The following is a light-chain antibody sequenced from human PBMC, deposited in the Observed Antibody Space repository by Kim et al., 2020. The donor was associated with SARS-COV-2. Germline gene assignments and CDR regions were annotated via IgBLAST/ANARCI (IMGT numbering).Light chain of an antibody. V-gene: IGLV3-19*01. CDR3: NSRGSSVNHYV. CDR2: GKN. J-gene: IGLJ1*01. Sequence: SSELTQDPAVSVALGQTVRITCQGDRLRSYWATWYQQKPGQAPVVVIYGKNNRPSGIPDRFSGSSSGNTASLTITGAQAEDEADYYCNSRGSSVNHYVFGTGTKVTVL. CDR1: RLRSYW.